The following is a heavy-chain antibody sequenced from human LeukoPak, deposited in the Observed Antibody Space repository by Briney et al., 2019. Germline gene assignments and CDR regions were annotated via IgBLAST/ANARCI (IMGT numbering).Heavy chain of an antibody. Sequence: QAGGSLRLSCAASGFTFSSYGMHWVRQAPGKGLEWVAFIRYDGSNKYYADSVKGRFTISRDNSKNTLYLQMNSLRAEDTAVYYCAKDQGVLMAIVVVPFDYWGQGTLVTVSS. CDR1: GFTFSSYG. V-gene: IGHV3-30*02. CDR3: AKDQGVLMAIVVVPFDY. J-gene: IGHJ4*02. CDR2: IRYDGSNK. D-gene: IGHD3-22*01.